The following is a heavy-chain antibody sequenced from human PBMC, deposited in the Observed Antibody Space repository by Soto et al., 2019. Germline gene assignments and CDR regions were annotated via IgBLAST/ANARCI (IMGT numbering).Heavy chain of an antibody. V-gene: IGHV3-49*03. CDR2: IRSKTYGRTP. Sequence: GGSLRLSCTTSGFTFGDYXISWFXQAPGKGLDWVGXIRSKTYGRTPDYAASVNGRFSISRDDSGSIAYLQMNSLRTEDTAVYYCSRGDHRFCSSASCYGGDFWGQGTLVTASS. J-gene: IGHJ4*02. CDR3: SRGDHRFCSSASCYGGDF. CDR1: GFTFGDYX. D-gene: IGHD2-2*01.